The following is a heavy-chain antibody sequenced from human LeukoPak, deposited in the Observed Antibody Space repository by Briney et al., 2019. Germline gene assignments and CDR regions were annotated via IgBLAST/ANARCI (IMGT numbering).Heavy chain of an antibody. CDR2: IYTSGST. Sequence: SETLSLTCTVSGGSISSSYWSWIRQPAGKGLEWIGRIYTSGSTNYNPSLKSRVTMSVDTSKNQFSLKLSSVTAADMAVYYCARDGESPPDSSFDYWGQGTLVTVSS. CDR3: ARDGESPPDSSFDY. D-gene: IGHD3-10*01. CDR1: GGSISSSY. J-gene: IGHJ4*02. V-gene: IGHV4-4*07.